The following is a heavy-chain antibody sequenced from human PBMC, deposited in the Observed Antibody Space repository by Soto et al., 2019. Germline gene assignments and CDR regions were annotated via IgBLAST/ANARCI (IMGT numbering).Heavy chain of an antibody. D-gene: IGHD3-10*01. J-gene: IGHJ3*02. Sequence: QVQLVQSGAEVKKPGASVKVSCKASGYTFNSHGISWVRQAPGQGLEWLGWISVYDGNTNFAQKFQGRVTMTTDTLTSTAYRELRSLRSDDTAVYYCARPEYYNTGSGAFDIWGQGTMVTVSS. CDR2: ISVYDGNT. CDR1: GYTFNSHG. V-gene: IGHV1-18*01. CDR3: ARPEYYNTGSGAFDI.